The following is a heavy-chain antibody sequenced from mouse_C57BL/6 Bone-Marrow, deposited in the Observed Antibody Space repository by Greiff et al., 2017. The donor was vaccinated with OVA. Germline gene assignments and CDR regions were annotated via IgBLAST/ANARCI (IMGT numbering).Heavy chain of an antibody. J-gene: IGHJ4*01. Sequence: QLQQPGAELVMPGASVQLSCQASGYTFTSYWMHWVKQRPGQGLEWIGEIDPSDSYTNYNQKFKGKSTLTVDKSSSTAYMQLSSLTSEDSAVYYCARREGAMDYWGQGTSVTVSS. CDR1: GYTFTSYW. CDR3: ARREGAMDY. V-gene: IGHV1-69*01. CDR2: IDPSDSYT.